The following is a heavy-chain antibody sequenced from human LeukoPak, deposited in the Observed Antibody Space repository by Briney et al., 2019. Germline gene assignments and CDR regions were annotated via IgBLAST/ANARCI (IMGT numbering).Heavy chain of an antibody. CDR1: GYTFTSYY. V-gene: IGHV1-46*01. Sequence: ASVKVSCKASGYTFTSYYMHWVRQAPGQGLEWMGIINPSGGSTSYAQKFQGRVTMTRNTSISTAYMELSSLRSEDTAVYYCARGRGYYDSSGYYYWFDPWGQGTLVTVSS. D-gene: IGHD3-22*01. J-gene: IGHJ5*02. CDR3: ARGRGYYDSSGYYYWFDP. CDR2: INPSGGST.